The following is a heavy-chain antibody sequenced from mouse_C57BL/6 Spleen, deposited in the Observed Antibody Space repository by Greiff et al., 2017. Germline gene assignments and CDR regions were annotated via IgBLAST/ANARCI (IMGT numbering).Heavy chain of an antibody. Sequence: QVQLKESGPELVKPGASVKISCKASGYAFSSSWMTWVKQRPGKGLEWIGRIYPGDGDTNYNGTFKGKVTLTADNSSSTTYMQLSSLTSEDSAVYFCAREGGWYFDVWGTGTTVTVSS. CDR2: IYPGDGDT. CDR3: AREGGWYFDV. CDR1: GYAFSSSW. J-gene: IGHJ1*03. V-gene: IGHV1-82*01.